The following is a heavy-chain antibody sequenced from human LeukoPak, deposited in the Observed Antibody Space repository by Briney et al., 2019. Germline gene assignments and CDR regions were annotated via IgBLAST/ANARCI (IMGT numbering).Heavy chain of an antibody. CDR2: IHSGGKT. CDR3: TRDLNSGGSC. D-gene: IGHD2-15*01. V-gene: IGHV3-53*01. J-gene: IGHJ4*02. CDR1: GFTFKDYY. Sequence: GGSLRLSCAGSGFTFKDYYLNWIRQAPGKGLEWVSVIHSGGKTYYADSVKGRFSISRDNSKNTLYLQMNSLRAQDTAVYYCTRDLNSGGSCWGQGALVTVSS.